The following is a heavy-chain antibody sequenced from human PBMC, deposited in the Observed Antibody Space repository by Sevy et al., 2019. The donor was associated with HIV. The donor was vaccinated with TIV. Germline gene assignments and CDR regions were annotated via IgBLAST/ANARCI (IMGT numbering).Heavy chain of an antibody. Sequence: GGSLRLSCIASGFSFSNFGMHWVRQAPGKGLEWVAISSYDGHTNFFGVSVKGRFTISRFNSKNTLYRQMNSLRVQDTAVYYCAKDLLQLTIKELAQDYYYGMDVWGQGTTVTVSS. D-gene: IGHD4-4*01. CDR3: AKDLLQLTIKELAQDYYYGMDV. CDR2: SSYDGHTN. J-gene: IGHJ6*02. V-gene: IGHV3-30*18. CDR1: GFSFSNFG.